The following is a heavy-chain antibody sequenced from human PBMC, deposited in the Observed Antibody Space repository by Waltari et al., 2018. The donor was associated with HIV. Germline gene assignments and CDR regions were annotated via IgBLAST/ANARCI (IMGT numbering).Heavy chain of an antibody. J-gene: IGHJ5*02. CDR3: ARGKSSRYCSSTSCSNSSSRPGWFDP. V-gene: IGHV4-39*07. CDR1: GGSISSSSYY. D-gene: IGHD2-2*01. CDR2: IYYSGGT. Sequence: QLQLQESGPGLVKPSETLSLTCTVSGGSISSSSYYWGWIRQPPGKGLEWIGSIYYSGGTYYNPSLKSRVTISVDTSKNQFSLKLSSVTAADTAVYYCARGKSSRYCSSTSCSNSSSRPGWFDPWGQGTLVTVSS.